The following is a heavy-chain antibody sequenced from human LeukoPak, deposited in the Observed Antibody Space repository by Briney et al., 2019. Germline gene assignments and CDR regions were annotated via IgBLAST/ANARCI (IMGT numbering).Heavy chain of an antibody. J-gene: IGHJ4*02. D-gene: IGHD2-2*01. Sequence: SETLSLTCAVSGDSMNEYYWSWIRQPPGKRLEWIWYIFYSGSANYSPSLKSRVTISVDTYKTQFSLNLNSVTAADTAVYYCARVRVLPAAGYYFDSWGQGTLVTVSS. V-gene: IGHV4-59*01. CDR1: GDSMNEYY. CDR2: IFYSGSA. CDR3: ARVRVLPAAGYYFDS.